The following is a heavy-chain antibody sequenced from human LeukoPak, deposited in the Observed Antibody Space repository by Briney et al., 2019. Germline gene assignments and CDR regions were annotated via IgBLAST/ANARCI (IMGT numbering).Heavy chain of an antibody. D-gene: IGHD2-2*01. CDR1: GYTFTGYY. V-gene: IGHV1-2*02. CDR3: AVVIVVVPAALGGGAFDI. J-gene: IGHJ3*02. Sequence: GASVKVSCKASGYTFTGYYMHWVRQAPGQGLEWMGWINPNSGGTNYAQKFQGRVTMTRDTSISTAYMELSRLRSDDTAVYYCAVVIVVVPAALGGGAFDIWGQGTMVTVSS. CDR2: INPNSGGT.